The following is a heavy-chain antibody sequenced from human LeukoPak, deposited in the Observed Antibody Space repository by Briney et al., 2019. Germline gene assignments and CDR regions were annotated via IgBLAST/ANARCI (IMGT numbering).Heavy chain of an antibody. CDR1: GVSFSGYY. CDR3: ARGMRNSGSYY. CDR2: INHSGST. J-gene: IGHJ4*02. D-gene: IGHD1-26*01. Sequence: SETLSLTCAVYGVSFSGYYWSWIRQPPGKGLEWIGEINHSGSTNYNPSLKSRVTISVDTSKNQFSLKLSSVTAADTAVYYCARGMRNSGSYYWGQGTLVTVSS. V-gene: IGHV4-34*01.